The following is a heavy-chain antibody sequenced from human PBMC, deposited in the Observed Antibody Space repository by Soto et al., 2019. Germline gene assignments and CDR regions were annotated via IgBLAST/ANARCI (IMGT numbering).Heavy chain of an antibody. V-gene: IGHV4-59*01. Sequence: SETLSLTCTVSGGSISSYYWSWIRQPPGKGLEWIGYIYYSASTNYNPSLKSRVTMSVDTSKNQFSLNLSSVTAADTALYYCARESSPGFLGGMDVWGQGTTVTVSS. J-gene: IGHJ6*02. CDR3: ARESSPGFLGGMDV. CDR2: IYYSAST. D-gene: IGHD2-2*01. CDR1: GGSISSYY.